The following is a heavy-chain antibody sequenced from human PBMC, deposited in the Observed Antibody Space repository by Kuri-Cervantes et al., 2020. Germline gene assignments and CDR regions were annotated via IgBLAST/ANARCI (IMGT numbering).Heavy chain of an antibody. CDR2: LYSGGQT. CDR3: ARGGIAIAGETADY. D-gene: IGHD6-13*01. J-gene: IGHJ4*02. CDR1: GFNVNNYY. Sequence: GGSLRLSCAASGFNVNNYYMSWVRQAPGRGLEWVSVLYSGGQTYYADFARGRFTISRDNSQNTLYLQMSSLRAEDTAVYYCARGGIAIAGETADYWGQGTLVTVSS. V-gene: IGHV3-53*01.